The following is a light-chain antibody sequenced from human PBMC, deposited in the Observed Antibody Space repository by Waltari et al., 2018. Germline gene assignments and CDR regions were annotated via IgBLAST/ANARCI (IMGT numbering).Light chain of an antibody. J-gene: IGKJ1*01. CDR1: QSVSDHVNNKNY. V-gene: IGKV4-1*01. Sequence: DIVMTQSPDSLTVSPGERATINCRSSQSVSDHVNNKNYLALYRQKPGQPPKLLISWASTREFGVPDRFSGSGSGTEFTLTISSLQPEDVAVYYCQQYYNTPPTFGQGTKVEIK. CDR2: WAS. CDR3: QQYYNTPPT.